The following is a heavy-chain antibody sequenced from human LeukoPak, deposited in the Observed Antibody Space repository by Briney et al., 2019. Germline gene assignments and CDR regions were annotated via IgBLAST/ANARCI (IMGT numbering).Heavy chain of an antibody. CDR3: AKARRHYDILTGYEY. CDR1: GFTFSIYG. CDR2: IWYDGSNK. V-gene: IGHV3-33*06. D-gene: IGHD3-9*01. J-gene: IGHJ4*02. Sequence: GGSLRLSCAASGFTFSIYGMHWVRQAPGKGLEWVAVIWYDGSNKYYADSVKGRFTISRDNSKNTLYLQMNSLRDENTAVYYCAKARRHYDILTGYEYWGQGTLVTVSS.